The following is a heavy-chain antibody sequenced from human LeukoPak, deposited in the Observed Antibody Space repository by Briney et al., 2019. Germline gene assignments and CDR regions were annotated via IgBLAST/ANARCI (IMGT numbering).Heavy chain of an antibody. CDR3: ARGEATVTTRYWFDP. D-gene: IGHD4-11*01. V-gene: IGHV4-30-2*01. Sequence: SQTLSLTCTVSGGSISRGGYYWSWIRQPPGKGLEWIGYIYHSGSTYYNPSLKSRVTISVDRSKNQFSLKLSSVTAADTAVYYCARGEATVTTRYWFDPWGQGTLVTVSS. CDR1: GGSISRGGYY. J-gene: IGHJ5*02. CDR2: IYHSGST.